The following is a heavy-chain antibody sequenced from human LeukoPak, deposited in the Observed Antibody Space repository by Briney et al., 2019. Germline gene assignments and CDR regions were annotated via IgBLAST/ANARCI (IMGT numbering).Heavy chain of an antibody. V-gene: IGHV1-24*01. CDR1: GYTLTELS. D-gene: IGHD4-11*01. CDR2: FDPEDGET. CDR3: ATTDPRFYSNYVYYYGMDV. J-gene: IGHJ6*04. Sequence: EASVKVSCKVSGYTLTELSMHWVRQAPGKGLEWMGGFDPEDGETIYAQKFQGRVTMTEDTSTDTAYMELSSLRSEDTAVYYCATTDPRFYSNYVYYYGMDVWGKGTTVTASS.